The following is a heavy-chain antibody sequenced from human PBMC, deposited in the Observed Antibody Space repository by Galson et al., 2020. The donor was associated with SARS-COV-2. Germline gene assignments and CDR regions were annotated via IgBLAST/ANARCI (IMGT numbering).Heavy chain of an antibody. CDR2: LSGSGGST. CDR3: AKPGRRWYGIEGRERYYFDY. V-gene: IGHV3-23*01. J-gene: IGHJ4*02. CDR1: GFTFSSYA. D-gene: IGHD6-13*01. Sequence: GESLKISCAASGFTFSSYAMSWVRQAPGKGLEWVSALSGSGGSTYYADPVKGRFTISRDNSKNTLYLQMNSLRAEDTAVYYCAKPGRRWYGIEGRERYYFDYWGQGTLVTVSS.